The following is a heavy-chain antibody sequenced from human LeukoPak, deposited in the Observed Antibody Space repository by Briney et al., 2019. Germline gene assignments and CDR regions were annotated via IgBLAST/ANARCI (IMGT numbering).Heavy chain of an antibody. D-gene: IGHD6-6*01. CDR3: ARPSGRYSSSSTTFDY. CDR1: GGTFSSYA. J-gene: IGHJ4*02. CDR2: IIPIFGTA. V-gene: IGHV1-69*13. Sequence: GASVKVSCKASGGTFSSYAISWVRQAPGQGLEWMGGIIPIFGTANYAQKFQGRVTITADESTSTAYMELSGLRSEDTAVYYCARPSGRYSSSSTTFDYWGQGTLVTVSS.